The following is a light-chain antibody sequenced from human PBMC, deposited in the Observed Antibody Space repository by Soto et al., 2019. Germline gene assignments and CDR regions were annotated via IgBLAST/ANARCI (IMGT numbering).Light chain of an antibody. CDR1: QGISNY. CDR2: DAS. CDR3: QQYESLVH. J-gene: IGKJ4*01. Sequence: DIQMTQFPSSLSASVGDRVTLTCQASQGISNYLNWYQQKPGKAPKLLIYDASTLETGVPSRFSGSGYGTEFTFAISXLQPEDVATYYCQQYESLVHFGGGTKVDIK. V-gene: IGKV1-33*01.